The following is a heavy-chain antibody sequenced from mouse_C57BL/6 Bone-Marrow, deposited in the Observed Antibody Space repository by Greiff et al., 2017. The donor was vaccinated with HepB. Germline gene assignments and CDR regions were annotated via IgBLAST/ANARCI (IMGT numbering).Heavy chain of an antibody. CDR3: ARESTTVVADYFDD. J-gene: IGHJ2*01. V-gene: IGHV1-80*01. CDR1: GYAFSSYW. CDR2: IYPGDGDT. D-gene: IGHD1-1*01. Sequence: QVQLQQSGAELVKPGASVKISCKASGYAFSSYWMNWVKQRPGKGLEWIGQIYPGDGDTNYNGKFKGQATLTANKSSSTAYMQLSSLTSEDSAVYFCARESTTVVADYFDDWGQGTTLTVSS.